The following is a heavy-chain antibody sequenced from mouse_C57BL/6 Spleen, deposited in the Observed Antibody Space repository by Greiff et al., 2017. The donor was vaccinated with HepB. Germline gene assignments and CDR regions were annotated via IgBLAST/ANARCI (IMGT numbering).Heavy chain of an antibody. D-gene: IGHD2-3*01. CDR1: GYTFTDYE. CDR2: IDPETGGT. CDR3: TRSDGGYYRYGFGY. V-gene: IGHV1-15*01. J-gene: IGHJ3*01. Sequence: QVQLQQSGAELVRPGASVTLSCKASGYTFTDYEMHWVKQTPVHGLEWIGAIDPETGGTAYNQKFKGKAILTADKSSSTADMELRSLTSEDSAVYYCTRSDGGYYRYGFGYWGQGTLVTVSA.